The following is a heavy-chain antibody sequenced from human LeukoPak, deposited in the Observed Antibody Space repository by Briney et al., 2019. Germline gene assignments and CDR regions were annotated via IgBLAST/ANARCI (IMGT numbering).Heavy chain of an antibody. D-gene: IGHD6-19*01. V-gene: IGHV3-21*01. CDR1: GFTFSDYT. Sequence: KPGGSLRLSCAASGFTFSDYTMNWVRQAPGKGLEWVSSITGTGKYIYYADAVKGRFTISRDNAKNSLYLQMNSLRAEDTAIYYCARDYSSWYRTGWYAGQFDPWGQGTLVTVSS. J-gene: IGHJ5*02. CDR2: ITGTGKYI. CDR3: ARDYSSWYRTGWYAGQFDP.